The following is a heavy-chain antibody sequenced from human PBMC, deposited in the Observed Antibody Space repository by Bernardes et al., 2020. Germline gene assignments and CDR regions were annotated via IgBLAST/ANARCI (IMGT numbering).Heavy chain of an antibody. CDR3: ARVYPGQLLKYYYYYYMDV. V-gene: IGHV3-21*01. CDR1: GFTFSSYS. CDR2: ISSSSSYI. J-gene: IGHJ6*03. Sequence: GGSLRLSRAASGFTFSSYSMNWVRQAPGKGLEWVSSISSSSSYIYYADSVKGRFTISRDNAKNSLYLQMNSLRAEDTAVYYCARVYPGQLLKYYYYYYMDVWGKGTTVTVSS. D-gene: IGHD2-2*01.